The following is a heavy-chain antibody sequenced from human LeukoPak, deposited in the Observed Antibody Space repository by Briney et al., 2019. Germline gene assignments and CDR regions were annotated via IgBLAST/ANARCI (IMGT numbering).Heavy chain of an antibody. CDR2: ISGSGGST. D-gene: IGHD1-1*01. CDR1: GLTFSNYA. V-gene: IGHV3-23*01. CDR3: AKCTTRNTHYPIDF. J-gene: IGHJ4*02. Sequence: GGSLRLSCAASGLTFSNYAMSWVRQAPGKGLEWVSAISGSGGSTYYADSVKGRFTISRDNSKNTLYLQMNSLRAEDTAVCYCAKCTTRNTHYPIDFWGQGTLVTVSS.